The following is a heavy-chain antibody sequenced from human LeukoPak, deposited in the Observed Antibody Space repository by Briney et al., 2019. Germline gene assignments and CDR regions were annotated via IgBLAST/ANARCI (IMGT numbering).Heavy chain of an antibody. J-gene: IGHJ6*02. Sequence: SETLSLTCAVSGGSISSGGHSWSWIRQPPGKGLEWIGYIYHSGSTYYNPSLKSRVTISVDTSKNQFSLKLSSVTAADTAVYYCARECIVATDGNYYYYYGMDVWGQGTTVTVSS. CDR2: IYHSGST. CDR1: GGSISSGGHS. D-gene: IGHD5-12*01. CDR3: ARECIVATDGNYYYYYGMDV. V-gene: IGHV4-30-2*05.